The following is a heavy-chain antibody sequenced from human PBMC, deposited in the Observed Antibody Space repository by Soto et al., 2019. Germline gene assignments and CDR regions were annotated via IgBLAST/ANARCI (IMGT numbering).Heavy chain of an antibody. CDR2: IYHSGST. J-gene: IGHJ5*02. Sequence: SETRSLTCAVSGHSTSSGYYWCCVRQPPGKGREWIGSIYHSGSTYYNPSLKSRVTISVDTSKNQFSLKLSSVTAADTAVYYCASSLELLGFDPWGQGTLVTVSS. CDR1: GHSTSSGYY. D-gene: IGHD1-7*01. V-gene: IGHV4-38-2*01. CDR3: ASSLELLGFDP.